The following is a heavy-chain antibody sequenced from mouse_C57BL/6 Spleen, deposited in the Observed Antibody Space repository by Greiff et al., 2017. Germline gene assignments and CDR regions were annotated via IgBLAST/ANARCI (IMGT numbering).Heavy chain of an antibody. D-gene: IGHD2-4*01. Sequence: EVKVVESGGGLVQPGGSLKLSCAASGFTFSDYGMAWVRQAPRKGPEWVAFISNLAYSIYYADTVTGRFTISRENAKNTLYLEMSSLRSEDTAMYYCARPEKDYDEGFAYWGQGTLVTVSA. V-gene: IGHV5-15*01. CDR1: GFTFSDYG. J-gene: IGHJ3*01. CDR3: ARPEKDYDEGFAY. CDR2: ISNLAYSI.